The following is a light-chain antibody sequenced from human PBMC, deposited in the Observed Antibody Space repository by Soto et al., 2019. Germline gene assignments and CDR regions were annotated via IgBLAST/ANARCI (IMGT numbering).Light chain of an antibody. CDR1: TSDVGAYNY. J-gene: IGLJ2*01. CDR2: DVS. CDR3: CSHAGSYTFS. V-gene: IGLV2-11*01. Sequence: QSALTQPRSVSGSPGQSATISCTGRTSDVGAYNYVSWYQQHPGKAPKLIIYDVSERPSGVPDRFSGSKSGNTASLTISGLHTEDEADYYCCSHAGSYTFSFGGGTKLTVL.